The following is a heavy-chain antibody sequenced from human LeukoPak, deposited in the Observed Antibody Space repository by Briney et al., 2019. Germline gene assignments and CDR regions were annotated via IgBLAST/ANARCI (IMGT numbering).Heavy chain of an antibody. J-gene: IGHJ4*02. CDR1: GFTFSSYG. Sequence: GGSLRLSCAASGFTFSSYGMHWVRQAPGKGLEWVAFIRYDGSNKYYADSVKGRFTISRDNSKNTLYLQMNSLRAEDTAVYYCAKDRCTNGVCSPSSWYYFDYWGQGTLVTVSS. CDR3: AKDRCTNGVCSPSSWYYFDY. CDR2: IRYDGSNK. V-gene: IGHV3-30*02. D-gene: IGHD2-8*01.